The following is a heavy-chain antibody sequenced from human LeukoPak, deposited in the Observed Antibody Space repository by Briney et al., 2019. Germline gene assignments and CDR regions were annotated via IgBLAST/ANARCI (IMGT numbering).Heavy chain of an antibody. Sequence: ASVKVSCKVSGYTLTELSMHWVRQAPGKGLEWMGGFDPEDGETIYAQKFQGRVTMTEDTSTDTAYMELSSLRSEDTAVYYCATALHHIVVVPAALWKDAFDIWGQGTMVTVSS. CDR1: GYTLTELS. J-gene: IGHJ3*02. D-gene: IGHD2-2*01. V-gene: IGHV1-24*01. CDR3: ATALHHIVVVPAALWKDAFDI. CDR2: FDPEDGET.